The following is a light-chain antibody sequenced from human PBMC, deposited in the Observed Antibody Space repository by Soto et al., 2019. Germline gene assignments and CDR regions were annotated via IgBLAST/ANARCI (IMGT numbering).Light chain of an antibody. CDR3: QQYHNWSPQYS. V-gene: IGKV3-15*01. Sequence: EIVMTQSTASLSVSPGDGATLSCRASQSVASNVAWYQQKPGQGPRLLIHGASTRAVGVPARFSGSGSGTDFTFTISSLQSEDFAVYYCQQYHNWSPQYSFGQVTDLQIK. J-gene: IGKJ2*01. CDR2: GAS. CDR1: QSVASN.